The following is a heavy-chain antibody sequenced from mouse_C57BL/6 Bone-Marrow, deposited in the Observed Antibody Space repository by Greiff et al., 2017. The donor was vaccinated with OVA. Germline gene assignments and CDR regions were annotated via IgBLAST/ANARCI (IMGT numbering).Heavy chain of an antibody. CDR3: ARQVYYYGSRGDAMDY. Sequence: EVMLVESGGGLVQPGGSLKLSCAASGFTFSDYGMAWVRQAPRKGPEWVAFISNLAYSIYYADTVTGRFTISRENAKNTLYLEMSSLRSEDTAMYYCARQVYYYGSRGDAMDYWGQGTSVTVSS. V-gene: IGHV5-15*01. CDR1: GFTFSDYG. CDR2: ISNLAYSI. J-gene: IGHJ4*01. D-gene: IGHD1-1*01.